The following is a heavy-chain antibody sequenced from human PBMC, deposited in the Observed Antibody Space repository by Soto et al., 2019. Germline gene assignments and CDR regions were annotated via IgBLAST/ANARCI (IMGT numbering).Heavy chain of an antibody. CDR2: INHSGLT. J-gene: IGHJ4*02. CDR3: ASGDQGRGRDDFWSGPRGPFDY. D-gene: IGHD3-3*01. V-gene: IGHV4-34*01. Sequence: QVQIQQWGAGLLKPSETLSLTCAVSGESFRGFYWSWIRQPPGKGLEWIGEINHSGLTNYHPTLKSRVTMSVDTSKNQFSLKVNSVTAADTAVYYCASGDQGRGRDDFWSGPRGPFDYWGQGNLVTVSS. CDR1: GESFRGFY.